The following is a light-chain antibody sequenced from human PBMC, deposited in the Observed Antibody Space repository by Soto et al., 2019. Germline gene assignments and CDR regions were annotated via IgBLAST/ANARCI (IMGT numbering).Light chain of an antibody. CDR3: AAWDDSLSGYV. CDR1: SSNIGSDY. Sequence: QSALTQPPSASGTPGQRVTISCSGSSSNIGSDYVYWYQQFPGTAPKLLIYRNNQRPSGVPDRFSGSKSGTSASLAISGLRSEDEADYYCAAWDDSLSGYVVGTGTKVTVL. CDR2: RNN. J-gene: IGLJ1*01. V-gene: IGLV1-47*01.